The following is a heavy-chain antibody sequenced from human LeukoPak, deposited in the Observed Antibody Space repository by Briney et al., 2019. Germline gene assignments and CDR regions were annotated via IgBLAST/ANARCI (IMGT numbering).Heavy chain of an antibody. CDR1: GYTFTGYY. CDR3: ARDQVVPAAIYSRGANWLDP. J-gene: IGHJ5*02. CDR2: INPNSGGT. Sequence: ASVKVSCKASGYTFTGYYMHWVRQAPGQGLEWMGWINPNSGGTNYAQKFQGRVTMTRDTSISTAYMELSRLRSDDTAVYYCARDQVVPAAIYSRGANWLDPWGQGTLVTVSS. D-gene: IGHD2-2*02. V-gene: IGHV1-2*02.